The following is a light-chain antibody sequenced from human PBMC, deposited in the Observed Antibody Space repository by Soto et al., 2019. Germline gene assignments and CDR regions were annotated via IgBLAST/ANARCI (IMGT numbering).Light chain of an antibody. Sequence: DIEMTQSPSTLSASAGERVTITCRASQTIRRWLAWYQQRPGKAPKVLIYDASTLESGVPARFSGSGSETHFTLTISSLQPEDSATYYCQHYDSHPCTFGQGTKVEIK. J-gene: IGKJ1*01. CDR2: DAS. CDR3: QHYDSHPCT. V-gene: IGKV1-5*01. CDR1: QTIRRW.